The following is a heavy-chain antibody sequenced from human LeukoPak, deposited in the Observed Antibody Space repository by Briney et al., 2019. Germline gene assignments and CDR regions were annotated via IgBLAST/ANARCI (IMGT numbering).Heavy chain of an antibody. V-gene: IGHV4-38-2*02. CDR3: ARGGRDGYNPIDY. Sequence: SETLSLTCTVSGYSISSGYYWGWIRQPPGKGLEWIGSTYHSGSTYYNPSLKSRVTISVDTSKNQFSLKLSSVTAADTAVYYCARGGRDGYNPIDYWGQGTLVTVSS. CDR2: TYHSGST. D-gene: IGHD5-24*01. CDR1: GYSISSGYY. J-gene: IGHJ4*02.